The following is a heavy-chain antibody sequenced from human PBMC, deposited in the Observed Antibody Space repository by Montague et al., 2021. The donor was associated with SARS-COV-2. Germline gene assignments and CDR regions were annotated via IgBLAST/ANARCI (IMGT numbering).Heavy chain of an antibody. CDR3: ARVGAYGDYPTPPTFDY. D-gene: IGHD4-17*01. Sequence: SETLSLTCTVSGGSISSYYWSWIRRPPGKGLEWIGYIYYSGSTNYNPSLKSRVTISVDTSKNQFSLKLSSVTAADTAVYYCARVGAYGDYPTPPTFDYWGQGTLVTASS. CDR1: GGSISSYY. J-gene: IGHJ4*02. CDR2: IYYSGST. V-gene: IGHV4-59*01.